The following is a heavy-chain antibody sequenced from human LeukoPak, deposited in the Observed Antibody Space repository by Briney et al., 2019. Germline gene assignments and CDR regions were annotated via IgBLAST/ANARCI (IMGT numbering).Heavy chain of an antibody. CDR2: IYYSGST. J-gene: IGHJ4*02. CDR1: GGSFSGYY. Sequence: SETLSLTCAVYGGSFSGYYWSWIRQPPGKGLEWIGYIYYSGSTNYNPSLKSRVTISVDRSKNQFSLKPSSVTAADTAVYYCARGTGYYYDSSGPPNLWGQGTLVTVSS. V-gene: IGHV4-59*01. D-gene: IGHD3-22*01. CDR3: ARGTGYYYDSSGPPNL.